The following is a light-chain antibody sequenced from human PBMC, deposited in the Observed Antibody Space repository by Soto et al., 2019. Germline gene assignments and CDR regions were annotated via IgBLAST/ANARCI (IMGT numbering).Light chain of an antibody. Sequence: DIQMTQSPPSLSASVGDRVTITCRASQDISNFLAWYQQKPGKLPELLIYAASTLQSGVLSRFSGSGSGTDFSLTISSLQPEDVATYYCQEYSSALRAFGPGTKVDIK. J-gene: IGKJ3*01. CDR1: QDISNF. V-gene: IGKV1-27*01. CDR3: QEYSSALRA. CDR2: AAS.